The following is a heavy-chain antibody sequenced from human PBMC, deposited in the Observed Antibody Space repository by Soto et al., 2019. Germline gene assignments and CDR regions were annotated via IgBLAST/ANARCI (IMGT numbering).Heavy chain of an antibody. CDR1: GYTFTGYY. D-gene: IGHD5-12*01. V-gene: IGHV1-2*02. CDR2: INPNNGGT. CDR3: ARAEGLVEMATI. Sequence: GASVKVSCKASGYTFTGYYLHWVRQAPGQGLEWMGWINPNNGGTNFAQKFQGRVTMTRDTSIATAYLDLSSLRSDDTAFYYCARAEGLVEMATIWGQGTLVTVSS. J-gene: IGHJ4*02.